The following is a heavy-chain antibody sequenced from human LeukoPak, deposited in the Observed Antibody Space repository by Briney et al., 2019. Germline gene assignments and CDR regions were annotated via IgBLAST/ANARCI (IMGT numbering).Heavy chain of an antibody. CDR1: GVSISNSSYY. CDR3: ARMGVGATRFSFKRWVYYFDY. Sequence: SETLSLTCIVSGVSISNSSYYWGWIRQPPGKGLEWIGEINHSGSTNYNPSLKSRVTISVDTSKNQFSLKLSSVTAADTAVYYCARMGVGATRFSFKRWVYYFDYWGQGTLVTVSS. V-gene: IGHV4-39*07. CDR2: INHSGST. D-gene: IGHD1-26*01. J-gene: IGHJ4*02.